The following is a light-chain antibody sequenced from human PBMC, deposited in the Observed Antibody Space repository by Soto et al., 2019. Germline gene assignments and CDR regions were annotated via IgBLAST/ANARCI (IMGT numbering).Light chain of an antibody. CDR1: QSVSSSY. CDR2: GAS. J-gene: IGKJ5*01. Sequence: EIVLTQSPGTLSLSPGERATLSCRASQSVSSSYLAWYQQKPGQAPRLLIYGASSRATGIPDRFSGSGSGTDFTLTISRLEPEDFAMYYCHQYGISPPVTFAQGTRLEIK. V-gene: IGKV3-20*01. CDR3: HQYGISPPVT.